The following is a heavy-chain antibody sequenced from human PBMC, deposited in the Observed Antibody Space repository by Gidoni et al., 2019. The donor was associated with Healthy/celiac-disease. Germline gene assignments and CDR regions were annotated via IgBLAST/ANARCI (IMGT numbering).Heavy chain of an antibody. CDR1: AGSISSSSYY. Sequence: QLQLQESGPGLVKPSETLSLTCTVSAGSISSSSYYWGWIRQPPGKGLEWVGSIYYSGSTYYNPTLKSRVTISVDTSKNQFSLKLSSVTAADTAVYYCARQGCSGGSCMDYWGQGTLVTVSS. D-gene: IGHD2-15*01. J-gene: IGHJ4*02. CDR3: ARQGCSGGSCMDY. CDR2: IYYSGST. V-gene: IGHV4-39*01.